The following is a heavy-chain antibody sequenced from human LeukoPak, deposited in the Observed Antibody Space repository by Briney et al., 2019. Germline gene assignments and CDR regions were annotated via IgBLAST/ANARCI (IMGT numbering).Heavy chain of an antibody. J-gene: IGHJ4*02. V-gene: IGHV4-31*03. D-gene: IGHD4-17*01. CDR3: ARVGYGDYVRSLYFDY. CDR2: IYYSGST. Sequence: SETLSLTCTVSGGSVSSGSYYWSWIRQPPGKGLEWIGYIYYSGSTYYNPSLKSRVTISVDTSKNQFSLKLSSVTAADTAVYYCARVGYGDYVRSLYFDYWGQGTLVTVSS. CDR1: GGSVSSGSYY.